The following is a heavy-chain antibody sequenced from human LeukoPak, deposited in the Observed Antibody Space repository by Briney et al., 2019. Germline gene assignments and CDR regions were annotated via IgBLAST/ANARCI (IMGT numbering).Heavy chain of an antibody. Sequence: GGSLRLSCAASGFTFDDYTMHWVRQAPGKGLEWVSIIYSGGSTYYADSVKGRFTISRDNSKNTLYLQMNSLRPEDTALYYCAKDRAARGRGNYFYMDVWGKGTTVTVSS. D-gene: IGHD2/OR15-2a*01. J-gene: IGHJ6*03. V-gene: IGHV3-43*01. CDR2: IYSGGST. CDR3: AKDRAARGRGNYFYMDV. CDR1: GFTFDDYT.